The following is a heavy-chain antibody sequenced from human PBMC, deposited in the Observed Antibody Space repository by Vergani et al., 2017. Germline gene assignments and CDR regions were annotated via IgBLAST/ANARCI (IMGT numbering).Heavy chain of an antibody. Sequence: QVQLQESGPGLVKPSETLSLTCTVSGGSISSYYWSWIRQPPGKGLEWIGYIYYSGSTNYNPSLKSRVTISVDTSKNQFALKLSSVTAADTAVYYCARLSCSSTSCYWHYFDYWGQGTLVTVSS. D-gene: IGHD2-2*01. V-gene: IGHV4-59*01. J-gene: IGHJ4*02. CDR1: GGSISSYY. CDR3: ARLSCSSTSCYWHYFDY. CDR2: IYYSGST.